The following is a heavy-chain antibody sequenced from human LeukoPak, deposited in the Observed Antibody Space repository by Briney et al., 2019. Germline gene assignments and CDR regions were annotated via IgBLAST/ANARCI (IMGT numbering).Heavy chain of an antibody. J-gene: IGHJ6*02. CDR3: ASVLGIVAPSYYYYYGMDV. V-gene: IGHV1-3*01. Sequence: GASVTVPCKASGYTFTPFAMHWVRQAPGQRLEWMGWINAGNGNTKYSQKFQGRVTISRDTSATTAYMELSSLGSEDTAVYYCASVLGIVAPSYYYYYGMDVWGQGTTVTVSS. D-gene: IGHD6-13*01. CDR2: INAGNGNT. CDR1: GYTFTPFA.